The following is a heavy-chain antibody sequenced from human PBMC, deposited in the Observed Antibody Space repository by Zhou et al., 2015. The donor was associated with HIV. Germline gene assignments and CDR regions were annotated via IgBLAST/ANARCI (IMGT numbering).Heavy chain of an antibody. J-gene: IGHJ6*02. CDR3: AKDAAGLRPSGLDV. CDR2: VIPLLNRP. D-gene: IGHD2-8*01. CDR1: GYTFGSFT. Sequence: QAQLVQSGAEVKKPGSSVKVSCKASGYTFGSFTINWVRLAPGQGPEWVGGVIPLLNRPTYAQNFQDRVTITADDSASTAYMELRSLTSQDTAIYYCAKDAAGLRPSGLDVWGQGPRSPSP. V-gene: IGHV1-69*12.